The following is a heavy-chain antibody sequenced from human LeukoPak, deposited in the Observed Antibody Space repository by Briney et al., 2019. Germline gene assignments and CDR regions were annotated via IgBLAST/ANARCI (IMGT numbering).Heavy chain of an antibody. D-gene: IGHD2-2*01. Sequence: SQTLSLTCTVSGGSISSGSYFWSWIRQPAGKGLEWIGRIYTSGSTNYNPSLKSRVTISVDTSKNRFSLKLSSVTAADTAVHYCARDAGSNTSLYFGYWGQGTLVNVSS. CDR1: GGSISSGSYF. CDR3: ARDAGSNTSLYFGY. CDR2: IYTSGST. V-gene: IGHV4-61*02. J-gene: IGHJ4*01.